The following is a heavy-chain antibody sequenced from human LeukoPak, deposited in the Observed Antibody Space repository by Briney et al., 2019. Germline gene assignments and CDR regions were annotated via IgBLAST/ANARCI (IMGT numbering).Heavy chain of an antibody. Sequence: SXGSLXXXCAASGFTLSNYGMDWVRQTPGKGAEWMAFIRFDGSQDYYADSVKGRFTISRDNCQNIVFVQLNRLKREDTRVCYXXXXXXXRWXXXAFDLWGQGXVVTVSS. J-gene: IGHJ3*01. CDR1: GFTLSNYG. CDR2: IRFDGSQD. V-gene: IGHV3-30*02. CDR3: XXXXXXRWXXXAFDL. D-gene: IGHD6-13*01.